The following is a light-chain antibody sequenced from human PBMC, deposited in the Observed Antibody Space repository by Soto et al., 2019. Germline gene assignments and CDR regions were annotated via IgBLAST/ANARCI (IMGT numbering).Light chain of an antibody. J-gene: IGKJ4*01. CDR3: QQYGSSPLLT. Sequence: EIVLTQSPGTLSLSPGERATLSCRASQSVSSSYLAWYQQKPGQAPRLRIYGASSRATGIPDRFSGSGSGTDFTLTISRLDPEDVAVYYCQQYGSSPLLTFGGGTKVEIK. CDR2: GAS. CDR1: QSVSSSY. V-gene: IGKV3-20*01.